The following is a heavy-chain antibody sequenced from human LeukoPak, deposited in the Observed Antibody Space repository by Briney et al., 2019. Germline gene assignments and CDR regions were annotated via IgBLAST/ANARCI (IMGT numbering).Heavy chain of an antibody. CDR1: GGSISSSSYY. Sequence: SETLSLTCTVSGGSISSSSYYWGWIRQPPGKGLEWIGSIYYSGSTYYNPPLKSRVTISVDTSKNQFSLKLSSVTAADTAVYYCASQAVAGTIDYWGQGTLVTVSS. J-gene: IGHJ4*02. CDR2: IYYSGST. CDR3: ASQAVAGTIDY. V-gene: IGHV4-39*07. D-gene: IGHD6-19*01.